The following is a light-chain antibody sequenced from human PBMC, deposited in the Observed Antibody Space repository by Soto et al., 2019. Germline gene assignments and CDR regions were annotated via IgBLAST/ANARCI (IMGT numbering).Light chain of an antibody. V-gene: IGKV3-20*01. J-gene: IGKJ1*01. CDR1: QSVFNNH. CDR3: QQYGSSGT. Sequence: EVVITQSLCTFSLSPFERSTLSCRASQSVFNNHIGWYQQKPGQAPRLLIYGASNRATGIPDRFSGSGSGTDFTLTISRLEPEDFAVYYCQQYGSSGTFGQGTKVDIK. CDR2: GAS.